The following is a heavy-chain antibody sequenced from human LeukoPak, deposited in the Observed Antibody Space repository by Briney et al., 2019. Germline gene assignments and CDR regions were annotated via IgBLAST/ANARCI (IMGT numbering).Heavy chain of an antibody. V-gene: IGHV3-23*01. CDR1: GFTVSSNY. Sequence: GGSLRLSCAASGFTVSSNYMSWVRQAPGKGLEWVSRISGSGGSTDYADSVKGRFTISRDNSKNALYLQMNSLRAEDTALYYCAKTSGYSSGWFYWYFDLWGRGTPVTVSS. CDR3: AKTSGYSSGWFYWYFDL. D-gene: IGHD6-19*01. CDR2: ISGSGGST. J-gene: IGHJ2*01.